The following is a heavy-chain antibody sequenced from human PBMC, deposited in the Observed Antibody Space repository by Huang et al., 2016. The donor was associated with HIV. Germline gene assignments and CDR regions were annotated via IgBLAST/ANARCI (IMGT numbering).Heavy chain of an antibody. J-gene: IGHJ4*02. Sequence: QVQLVQSGAEVKKPGSSVKVSCKASGGSFRNFAIGWVRQAPGQGLEWMGGIMPTLGKANDAQKFQGRVTIIADESTSTAYMELSSLRSEDTAVYYCATVDYYDTSGPQRGYFDNWGQGTLVTVSS. CDR3: ATVDYYDTSGPQRGYFDN. CDR2: IMPTLGKA. V-gene: IGHV1-69*01. CDR1: GGSFRNFA. D-gene: IGHD3-22*01.